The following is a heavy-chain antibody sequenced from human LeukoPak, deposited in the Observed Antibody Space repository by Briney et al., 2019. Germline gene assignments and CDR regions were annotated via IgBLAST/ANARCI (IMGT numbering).Heavy chain of an antibody. J-gene: IGHJ4*02. CDR1: GGSISSSSYY. CDR2: IYYSGST. CDR3: ARLSAMTTVSY. Sequence: PSETPSLTCTVSGGSISSSSYYWGWIRQPPGKGLEWIGSIYYSGSTYYNPSLKSRVTISVDTSKNQFSLKLSSVTAADTAVYYCARLSAMTTVSYWGQGTLVTVSS. V-gene: IGHV4-39*01. D-gene: IGHD4-11*01.